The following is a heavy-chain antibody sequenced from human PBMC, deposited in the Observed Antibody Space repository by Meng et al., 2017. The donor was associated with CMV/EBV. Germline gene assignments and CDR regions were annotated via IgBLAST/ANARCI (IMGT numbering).Heavy chain of an antibody. CDR3: ARDRGYYDFWSGYPPYFDY. V-gene: IGHV3-7*01. Sequence: GESLKISCAASGFTFSSYEMNWVRQAPGKGLEWVANIKQDGSEKYYVDSVKGRFTISRDNAKNSLYLQMNSLRAEDTAVYYCARDRGYYDFWSGYPPYFDYWGQGTLVTVSS. J-gene: IGHJ4*02. D-gene: IGHD3-3*01. CDR2: IKQDGSEK. CDR1: GFTFSSYE.